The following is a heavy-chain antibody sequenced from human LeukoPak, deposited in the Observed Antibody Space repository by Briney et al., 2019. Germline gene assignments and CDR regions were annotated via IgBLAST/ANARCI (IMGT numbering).Heavy chain of an antibody. CDR2: IYTSGSN. CDR1: GVSISSYY. J-gene: IGHJ6*04. D-gene: IGHD2-2*01. Sequence: SETLSLTCTVSGVSISSYYWSWIRQPAGKGLEWIGRIYTSGSNNYNPSLKSRVTMSVDTSKKQFSLKLSSVTAADTAVYYCASARTTAFMDVWGKGTTVTVSS. V-gene: IGHV4-4*07. CDR3: ASARTTAFMDV.